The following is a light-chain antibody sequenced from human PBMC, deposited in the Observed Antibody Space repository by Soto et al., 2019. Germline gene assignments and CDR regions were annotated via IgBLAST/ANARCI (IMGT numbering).Light chain of an antibody. CDR2: GAS. Sequence: EIVLTQSPRTLSLSPGERATLSCRASQSVSSNYLAWYQQKPGQAPRLLIYGASSRATGIPDRFSGSGSGTDFTLTISRLEPEDFAVYYCQQYGSSPPYTFGQGTKLEIK. J-gene: IGKJ2*01. CDR3: QQYGSSPPYT. V-gene: IGKV3-20*01. CDR1: QSVSSNY.